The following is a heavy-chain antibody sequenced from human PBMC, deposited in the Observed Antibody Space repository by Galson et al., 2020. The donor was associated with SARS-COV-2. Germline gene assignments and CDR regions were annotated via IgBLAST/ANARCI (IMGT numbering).Heavy chain of an antibody. CDR3: AREPLKDFWTGYGNWFDP. D-gene: IGHD3-3*01. CDR2: IHYSGST. Sequence: SETLSLTCTVSGGSISSSSYYWGWIRQPPGKGLEWIRSIHYSGSTYYNPSLKSRVTISVDTSKNQFSLKLSSVTAADTAVYYCAREPLKDFWTGYGNWFDPWGQGTLVTVSS. V-gene: IGHV4-39*07. CDR1: GGSISSSSYY. J-gene: IGHJ5*02.